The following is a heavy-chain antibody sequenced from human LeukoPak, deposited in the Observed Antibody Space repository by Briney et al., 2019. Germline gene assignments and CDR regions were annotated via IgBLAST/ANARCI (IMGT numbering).Heavy chain of an antibody. V-gene: IGHV3-7*01. CDR2: IKQEGSEK. D-gene: IGHD3-10*01. Sequence: GGSQRLSCAVSGFTFSTYWMSWVRQAPGKGLEWVADIKQEGSEKYYVDSVKGRFTISRDKVKNSLYLQMNSLRDEDTAVYYCARDAGTMVRGALHGQPPTPDYWGQGTLVTVSS. CDR3: ARDAGTMVRGALHGQPPTPDY. CDR1: GFTFSTYW. J-gene: IGHJ4*02.